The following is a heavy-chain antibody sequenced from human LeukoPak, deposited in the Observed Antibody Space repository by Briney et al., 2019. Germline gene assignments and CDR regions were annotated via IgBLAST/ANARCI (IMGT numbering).Heavy chain of an antibody. V-gene: IGHV3-23*01. Sequence: GGSLRLSCKTSGFTFSRYAMNWFHQAPGKGLEWVSIAIGSGGTTKYADSVKGRFTVSKDISKNTLYLQMDSLRAEDTATYYCAKDRVPDGLYSIDYWGLGTVVIVSS. CDR1: GFTFSRYA. CDR2: AIGSGGTT. J-gene: IGHJ4*02. CDR3: AKDRVPDGLYSIDY. D-gene: IGHD2-21*01.